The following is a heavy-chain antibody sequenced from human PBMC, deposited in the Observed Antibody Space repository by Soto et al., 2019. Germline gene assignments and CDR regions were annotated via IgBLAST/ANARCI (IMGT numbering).Heavy chain of an antibody. V-gene: IGHV6-1*01. Sequence: WVRQAPGQGLEWLGRTYYRSKWYNDYAVSVKSRITINPDTSKNQFSLQLNSVTPEDTAVYYCAREGSGYVILDLNYYYGTAVWGQRTTV. CDR2: TYYRSKWYN. J-gene: IGHJ6*02. CDR3: AREGSGYVILDLNYYYGTAV. D-gene: IGHD5-12*01.